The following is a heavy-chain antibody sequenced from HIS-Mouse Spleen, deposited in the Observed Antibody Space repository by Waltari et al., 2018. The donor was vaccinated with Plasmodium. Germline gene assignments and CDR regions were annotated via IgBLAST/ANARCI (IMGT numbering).Heavy chain of an antibody. V-gene: IGHV3-23*01. CDR3: AKVPRGARGPYYFDY. CDR2: ISGRGGST. D-gene: IGHD3-10*01. J-gene: IGHJ4*02. CDR1: GFTFSSYA. Sequence: EVQLLESGGGLVQPGGSLRLSCAASGFTFSSYAMSWVRQAPGKGLEWVSAISGRGGSTYYADSVKGRFTISRENPKDTLYRQMNSLRAEDTAVYYCAKVPRGARGPYYFDYWGQGTLVTVSS.